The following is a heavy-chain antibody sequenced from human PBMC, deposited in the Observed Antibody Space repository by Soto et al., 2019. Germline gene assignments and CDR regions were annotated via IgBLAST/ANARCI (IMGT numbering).Heavy chain of an antibody. CDR2: LYYSGST. Sequence: QLQLQESGPGLVKPSETLSLTCTVSCGSIRSSSYYWGWIRQPPGKGLEWIGSLYYSGSTYYNPSLKSRDAIPVDTSKIQCALMMSSVNAADKAVYYCASPSSAIGRTYRWGQGPLVTVSS. V-gene: IGHV4-39*01. CDR3: ASPSSAIGRTYR. J-gene: IGHJ4*02. CDR1: CGSIRSSSYY. D-gene: IGHD1-1*01.